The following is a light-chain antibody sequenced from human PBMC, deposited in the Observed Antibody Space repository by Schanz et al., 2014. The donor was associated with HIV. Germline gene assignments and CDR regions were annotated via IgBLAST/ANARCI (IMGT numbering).Light chain of an antibody. J-gene: IGKJ1*01. CDR2: KSS. CDR3: QQYNSNSIT. V-gene: IGKV1-5*03. Sequence: DIQMTQSPPTLSASVGDRVTITCRASQYISSWLAWYQQKPGKAPKLLIYKSSSLQSGVPSRFSGSGSGTEFTLTITSLQPDDFATYYCQQYNSNSITFGQGTRVDFK. CDR1: QYISSW.